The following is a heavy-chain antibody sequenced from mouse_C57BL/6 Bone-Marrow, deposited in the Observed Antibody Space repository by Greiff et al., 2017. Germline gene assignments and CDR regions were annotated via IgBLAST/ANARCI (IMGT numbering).Heavy chain of an antibody. J-gene: IGHJ3*01. V-gene: IGHV5-9*01. CDR2: ISGGGGTT. CDR1: GFTFSSYT. CDR3: ARHEDYTWFAY. Sequence: EVKLMESGGGLVKPGGSLKLSCAASGFTFSSYTMSWVRQTPEKRLEWVATISGGGGTTYYPDSVKGRFTISRANAKNTLYLQMSSLRSEDTALYYCARHEDYTWFAYWGQGTLVTVSA. D-gene: IGHD2-12*01.